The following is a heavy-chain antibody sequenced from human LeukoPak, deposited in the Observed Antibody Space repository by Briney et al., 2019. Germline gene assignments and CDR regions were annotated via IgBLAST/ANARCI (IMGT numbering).Heavy chain of an antibody. Sequence: GASVKVSCKASGYTFTSYGISWVRQAPGQGLEWMGWISAYNGNTNYAQKLQGRVTMTEDTSTSTAYMELRSLRYDDTAVYYCARDDGIYSGYEYWGQGTLVTVSS. J-gene: IGHJ4*02. CDR3: ARDDGIYSGYEY. V-gene: IGHV1-18*01. CDR2: ISAYNGNT. D-gene: IGHD5-12*01. CDR1: GYTFTSYG.